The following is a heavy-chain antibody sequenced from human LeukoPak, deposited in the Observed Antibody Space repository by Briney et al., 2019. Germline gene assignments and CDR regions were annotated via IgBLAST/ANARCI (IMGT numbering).Heavy chain of an antibody. CDR1: GDSISNGDYY. V-gene: IGHV4-30-4*01. J-gene: IGHJ3*02. D-gene: IGHD2-2*02. CDR3: ASGCSSTSCYINDAFDI. CDR2: IHDSGST. Sequence: SETLSLTCTVSGDSISNGDYYWSWIRQPPGQGLEWIGYIHDSGSTYYNPSLKTRLAMSVDTSKNQFSLKMSSVTAADTAVYYCASGCSSTSCYINDAFDIWGQGTMVTVSS.